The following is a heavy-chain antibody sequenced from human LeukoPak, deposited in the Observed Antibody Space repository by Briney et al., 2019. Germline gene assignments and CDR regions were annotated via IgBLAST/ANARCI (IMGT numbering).Heavy chain of an antibody. CDR3: ARARPFTMVRGVDFDY. D-gene: IGHD3-10*01. Sequence: GGSLRLSCAASGFTFSSYSMNWVRQAPGKGLEWVSYISSSSSTMYYADSVKGRFTISRDNAKNSLYLQMNSLGAEDTAVYYCARARPFTMVRGVDFDYWGQGTLVTVSS. CDR2: ISSSSSTM. CDR1: GFTFSSYS. J-gene: IGHJ4*02. V-gene: IGHV3-48*04.